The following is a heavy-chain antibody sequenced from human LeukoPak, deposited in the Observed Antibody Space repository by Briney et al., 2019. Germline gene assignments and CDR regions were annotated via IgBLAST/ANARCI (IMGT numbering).Heavy chain of an antibody. V-gene: IGHV3-66*01. CDR2: IYSGGST. J-gene: IGHJ6*02. D-gene: IGHD2-15*01. Sequence: GGSLRLSCAASGFTVSSNYMSWVRQAPGKGLEWVSVIYSGGSTYYADSVKGRFTISRDNSKNTLYLQMNSLRAEDTAVYYCASCSGGSCYERGYYYGMDVWGQGTTVTVSS. CDR3: ASCSGGSCYERGYYYGMDV. CDR1: GFTVSSNY.